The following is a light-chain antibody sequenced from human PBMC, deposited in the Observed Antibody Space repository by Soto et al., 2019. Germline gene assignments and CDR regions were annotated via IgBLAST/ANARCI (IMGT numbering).Light chain of an antibody. Sequence: QSVLTQPPSASGSPGQSVTISCTGTSSDVGAYNYVSWYQHRPGKAPKLMIYEVTKRPSGVPDRFSGAKSGNTASLTVSRLQAEDEADYYCTSHAGTNNFPYVFGTGTKLTVL. J-gene: IGLJ1*01. CDR3: TSHAGTNNFPYV. CDR2: EVT. CDR1: SSDVGAYNY. V-gene: IGLV2-8*01.